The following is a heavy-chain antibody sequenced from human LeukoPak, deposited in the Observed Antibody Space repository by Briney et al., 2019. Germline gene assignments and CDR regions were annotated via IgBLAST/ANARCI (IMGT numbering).Heavy chain of an antibody. V-gene: IGHV3-23*01. Sequence: GGSLRLSCAASGFTFSSYAMSGVRQAPGEGLEWVSAISGSGGSTYYADSVKGRITISRDNSRNTLYLFMNSLRAEDTAVYYCAKGTNPTDYWGQGTLVTVSS. J-gene: IGHJ4*02. CDR2: ISGSGGST. D-gene: IGHD1-14*01. CDR3: AKGTNPTDY. CDR1: GFTFSSYA.